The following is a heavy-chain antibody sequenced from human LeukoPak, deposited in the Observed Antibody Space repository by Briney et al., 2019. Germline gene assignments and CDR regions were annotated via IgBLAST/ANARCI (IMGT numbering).Heavy chain of an antibody. Sequence: GGSLRLSCAASGFIVSGDFMSWVRQAPGKGLEWVSVIYSDGSIYYVDSVKGRFTISRDNSKNTLYLQKNSLRADDTAIYYCAKSMTLQWRGFFDLWGRGTHVTVSS. J-gene: IGHJ2*01. CDR3: AKSMTLQWRGFFDL. V-gene: IGHV3-53*01. CDR2: IYSDGSI. CDR1: GFIVSGDF. D-gene: IGHD6-19*01.